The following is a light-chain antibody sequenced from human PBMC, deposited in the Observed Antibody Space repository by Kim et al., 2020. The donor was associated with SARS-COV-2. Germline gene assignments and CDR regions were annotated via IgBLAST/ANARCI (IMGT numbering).Light chain of an antibody. CDR3: QYYDRSFT. V-gene: IGKV3-20*01. CDR2: ATS. Sequence: LSPGESASLSCRASQSISSNYLVWYQQRPGQAPRLLIYATSRRASGIPDRFSGSVSGTDFTLTINGLESEDFAVYYCQYYDRSFTFGGGTKVDIK. CDR1: QSISSNY. J-gene: IGKJ4*01.